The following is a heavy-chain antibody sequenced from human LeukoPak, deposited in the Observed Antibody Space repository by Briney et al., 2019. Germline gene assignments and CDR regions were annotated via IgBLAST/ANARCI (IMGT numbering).Heavy chain of an antibody. CDR3: ARDFHPRGGAYYYYGMDV. D-gene: IGHD3-10*01. Sequence: GGSLRLSCAASGFTFSSYAMSWVRQAPGKGLEWVSYISSSSSTIYYADSVKGRFTISRDNAKNSLYLQMNSLRAEDTAVYYCARDFHPRGGAYYYYGMDVWGQGTTVTVSS. CDR2: ISSSSSTI. V-gene: IGHV3-48*04. J-gene: IGHJ6*02. CDR1: GFTFSSYA.